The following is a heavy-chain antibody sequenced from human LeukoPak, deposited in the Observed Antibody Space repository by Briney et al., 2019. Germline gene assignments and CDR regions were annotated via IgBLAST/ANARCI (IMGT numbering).Heavy chain of an antibody. V-gene: IGHV3-30*18. CDR1: GFTFSSYG. Sequence: GGSLRLSCAASGFTFSSYGMHWVRQAPGKGLEWVAVISYDGSNKYYADSVKGRFTISRDNSKNTLYLQMNSLRAEDTAVYYCAKVGGSSLDFSPLPKLDAFDIWGQGTMVTVSS. D-gene: IGHD3-10*01. CDR2: ISYDGSNK. J-gene: IGHJ3*02. CDR3: AKVGGSSLDFSPLPKLDAFDI.